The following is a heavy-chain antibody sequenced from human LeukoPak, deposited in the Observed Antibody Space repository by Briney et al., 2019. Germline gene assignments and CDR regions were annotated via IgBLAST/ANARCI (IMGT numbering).Heavy chain of an antibody. CDR3: ARVITFGGVIVLFDY. V-gene: IGHV1-8*01. Sequence: ASVKVSCKASGYTFTSYDINWVRQATGPGLEWMGWMNPNSGNTGYAQKFQGRVTMTRNTSISTAYMELSSLRSEDTAVYYCARVITFGGVIVLFDYWGQGTLVTVSS. D-gene: IGHD3-16*02. J-gene: IGHJ4*02. CDR2: MNPNSGNT. CDR1: GYTFTSYD.